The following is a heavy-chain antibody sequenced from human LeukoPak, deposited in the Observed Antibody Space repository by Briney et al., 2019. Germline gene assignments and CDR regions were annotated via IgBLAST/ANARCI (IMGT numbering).Heavy chain of an antibody. CDR2: INPNSGGT. CDR1: GYTFTGYY. D-gene: IGHD2-2*01. J-gene: IGHJ4*02. CDR3: YKWAEKQLPRDY. V-gene: IGHV1-2*02. Sequence: ASVKVSCKASGYTFTGYYMHWVRQAPGQGLEWMGWINPNSGGTNYAQKFQGRVTMTRDTSISTAYMELSRLRSDDTAVYYCYKWAEKQLPRDYWGQGTLVTVSS.